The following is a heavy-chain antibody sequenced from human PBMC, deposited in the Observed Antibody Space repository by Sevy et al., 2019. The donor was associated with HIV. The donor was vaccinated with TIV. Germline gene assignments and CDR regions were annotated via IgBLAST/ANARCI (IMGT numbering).Heavy chain of an antibody. D-gene: IGHD3-22*01. CDR1: GFTLNDVY. CDR2: MSTSGYDI. Sequence: GGSLRLSCAASGFTLNDVYMNWIRQVPGKGLQWISYMSTSGYDIFYVDSVKGRFIMSRDNAKNPLFLQMNRLRAEDTAVYYCVRGHPHTIYYESSFDFWGPGTLVTVSS. J-gene: IGHJ4*02. CDR3: VRGHPHTIYYESSFDF. V-gene: IGHV3-11*01.